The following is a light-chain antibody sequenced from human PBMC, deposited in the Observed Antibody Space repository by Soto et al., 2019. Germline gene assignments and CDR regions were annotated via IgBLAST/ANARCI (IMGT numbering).Light chain of an antibody. CDR1: SSDVGSYNL. J-gene: IGLJ1*01. V-gene: IGLV2-23*02. CDR2: EVS. CDR3: CSWAGSSTF. Sequence: QSALTQPASVSGSPGQSITISCTGXSSDVGSYNLVSWYQQHPGKAPKLMIYEVSKRPSGVSNRFSGSKSGNTASLTISGLQAEDGAVYYCCSWAGSSTFFGTGTKDTVL.